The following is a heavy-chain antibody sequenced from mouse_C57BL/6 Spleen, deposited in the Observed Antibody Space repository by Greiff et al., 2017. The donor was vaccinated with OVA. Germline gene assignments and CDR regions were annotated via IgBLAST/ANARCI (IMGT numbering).Heavy chain of an antibody. Sequence: QVQLQQPGAKLVKPGASVKMSCKASGYTFTSYWITWVKQRPGQGLEWIGDIYPGSGSTNYNEKFKSKATLTVDTSSSTAYMQLSSLTSEDSAVYYCARGNYYGSSYWYFDVWGTGTTVTVSS. V-gene: IGHV1-55*01. D-gene: IGHD1-1*01. CDR1: GYTFTSYW. CDR3: ARGNYYGSSYWYFDV. CDR2: IYPGSGST. J-gene: IGHJ1*03.